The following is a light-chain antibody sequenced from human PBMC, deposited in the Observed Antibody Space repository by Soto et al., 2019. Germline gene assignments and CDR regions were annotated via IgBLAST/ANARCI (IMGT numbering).Light chain of an antibody. V-gene: IGLV1-51*01. CDR3: GTWDNSLSAGV. CDR1: RSNIEDNY. J-gene: IGLJ2*01. Sequence: QSVLTQPPSVSAAPGQTVTISCSGSRSNIEDNYVSWYQQVPGTAPKLLIYDNNERPSGIPDRFSGSKSGTSATLGITGLQTGDEADYYCGTWDNSLSAGVFGGGTKVTVL. CDR2: DNN.